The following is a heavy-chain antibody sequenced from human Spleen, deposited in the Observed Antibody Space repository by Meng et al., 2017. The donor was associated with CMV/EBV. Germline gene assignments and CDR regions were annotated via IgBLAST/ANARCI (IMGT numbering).Heavy chain of an antibody. CDR3: TTDWYSSSSNY. D-gene: IGHD6-6*01. V-gene: IGHV3-21*03. CDR1: GFTFSSYS. CDR2: INDSNSNI. J-gene: IGHJ4*02. Sequence: LSCAASGFTFSSYSMSWVRQAPGQGLEWVSSINDSNSNIYYEESLKGRFTISRDNAKNSLYLQMNSLKTEDTAVYYCTTDWYSSSSNYWGQGTLVTVSS.